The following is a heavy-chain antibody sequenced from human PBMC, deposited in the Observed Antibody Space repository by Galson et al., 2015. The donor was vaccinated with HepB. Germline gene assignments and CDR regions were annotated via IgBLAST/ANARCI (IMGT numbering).Heavy chain of an antibody. CDR1: GFTFDDYA. Sequence: SLRLSCAASGFTFDDYATHWVRQAPGKGLEWVSGISWNSGSIGYADSVKGRFTISRDNAKNSLYLQMNSLRAEDTALYYCAKDIEMITFGGHPNFDYWGQGTLVTVSS. D-gene: IGHD3-16*01. CDR3: AKDIEMITFGGHPNFDY. J-gene: IGHJ4*02. V-gene: IGHV3-9*01. CDR2: ISWNSGSI.